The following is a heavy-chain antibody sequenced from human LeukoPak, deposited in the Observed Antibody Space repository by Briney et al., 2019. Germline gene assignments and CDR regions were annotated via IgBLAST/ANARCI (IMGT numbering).Heavy chain of an antibody. D-gene: IGHD6-6*01. Sequence: GGSLRLSCAASGFTFSSYSMNWVRQAPGEGLEWVSSISSSSSYIYYADSVKGRFTISRDNAKNSLYLQMNSLRAEDTAVYYCARSIAARWTWRGSSWYRDWFDPWGQGTLVTVSS. CDR1: GFTFSSYS. CDR2: ISSSSSYI. CDR3: ARSIAARWTWRGSSWYRDWFDP. V-gene: IGHV3-21*01. J-gene: IGHJ5*02.